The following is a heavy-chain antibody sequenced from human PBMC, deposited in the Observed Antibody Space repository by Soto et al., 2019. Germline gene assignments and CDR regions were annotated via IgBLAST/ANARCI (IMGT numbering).Heavy chain of an antibody. V-gene: IGHV3-30*03. CDR1: GFTFSNNG. CDR2: ISSDGSKK. D-gene: IGHD2-15*01. Sequence: QVQLVESGGGVVQPGRSLSLSCVASGFTFSNNGIHWVRQAPGKGLEWVAVISSDGSKKYYADSVKGRFTISRDNSKNTLYLQMNSLRAEDTAVYYCAMDLYGGSSRFDYWGQGTLVTVSS. CDR3: AMDLYGGSSRFDY. J-gene: IGHJ4*02.